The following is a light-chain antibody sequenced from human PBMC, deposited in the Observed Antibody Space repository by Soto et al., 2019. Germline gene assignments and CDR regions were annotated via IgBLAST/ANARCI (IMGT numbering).Light chain of an antibody. Sequence: DIQMTQSPSSLSASVGDRVTITCRASQDITHYLNWYQQKPGKAPKLLISDVSNLQRGVPSRFIGSGSGTDFTFTISSLQHEDIATYYCQPYDNLPPYTFGQGTKLELK. CDR2: DVS. J-gene: IGKJ2*01. CDR3: QPYDNLPPYT. V-gene: IGKV1-33*01. CDR1: QDITHY.